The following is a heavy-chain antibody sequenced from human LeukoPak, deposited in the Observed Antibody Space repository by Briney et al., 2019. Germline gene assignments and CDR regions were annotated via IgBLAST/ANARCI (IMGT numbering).Heavy chain of an antibody. CDR2: IFYSGDT. V-gene: IGHV4-34*12. CDR1: GGSFSGYY. CDR3: ARSVPPEDV. J-gene: IGHJ6*02. D-gene: IGHD3-10*02. Sequence: SETLSLTCAVYGGSFSGYYWSWIRQPPGKGLEWIGYIFYSGDTYYNPSLKSRITISVDSSKNQFSLKLNSVTAADTAVYYCARSVPPEDVWGQGTTVIVSS.